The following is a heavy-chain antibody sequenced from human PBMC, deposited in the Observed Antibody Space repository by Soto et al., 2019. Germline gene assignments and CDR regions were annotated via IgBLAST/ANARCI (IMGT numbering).Heavy chain of an antibody. CDR1: GFTFSSYG. CDR3: AKDPTPVRSYLIDY. V-gene: IGHV3-23*01. J-gene: IGHJ4*02. D-gene: IGHD4-17*01. Sequence: HPGGSLRLSCAASGFTFSSYGMSWVRQAPGKGLERVSLISGSAGSTYYADSVRGRFTISRDNSKNTLYLQMNSLRAEDTAVYYCAKDPTPVRSYLIDYWGQGTLVTVSS. CDR2: ISGSAGST.